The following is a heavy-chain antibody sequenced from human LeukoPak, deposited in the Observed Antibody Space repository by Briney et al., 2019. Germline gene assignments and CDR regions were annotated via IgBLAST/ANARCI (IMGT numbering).Heavy chain of an antibody. D-gene: IGHD2-15*01. J-gene: IGHJ6*03. Sequence: SETMSLTCTVSGGSISSSSYYWGWIRQPPGKGLEWIGRIYYSGSTYYNPSLKSRVTISVDTSKNQFSLKLSSVTAADTAVYYCAREVVVAATHSFPRYYYYMDVWGKETTVTVSS. CDR2: IYYSGST. CDR3: AREVVVAATHSFPRYYYYMDV. CDR1: GGSISSSSYY. V-gene: IGHV4-39*02.